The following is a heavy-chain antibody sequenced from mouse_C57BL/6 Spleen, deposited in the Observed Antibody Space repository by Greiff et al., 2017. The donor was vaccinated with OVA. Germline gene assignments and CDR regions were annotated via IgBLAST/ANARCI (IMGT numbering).Heavy chain of an antibody. CDR3: ARGYGSGSYYFDY. V-gene: IGHV1-72*01. CDR1: GYTFTSYW. J-gene: IGHJ2*01. CDR2: IDPNSGGT. D-gene: IGHD1-1*01. Sequence: QVQLQQSGAELVKPGASVKLSCKASGYTFTSYWMPWVKQRPGRGLEWIGRIDPNSGGTKYNEKFKSKATLTGDKPSSTAYMQLSSLTSEDTAVYYCARGYGSGSYYFDYWGQGTTLTVSS.